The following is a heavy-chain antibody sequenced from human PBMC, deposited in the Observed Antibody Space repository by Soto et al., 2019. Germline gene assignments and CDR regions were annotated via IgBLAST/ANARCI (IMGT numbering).Heavy chain of an antibody. D-gene: IGHD4-17*01. CDR2: IYYSGST. V-gene: IGHV4-31*03. CDR1: GGSISSGGYY. Sequence: SETLSLTCTVSGGSISSGGYYWSWIRQHPGKGLEWIGYIYYSGSTYYNPSLKSRVTISVDTSKNQFSLKLSSVTAADTAVYYCACLDYGDYVYDYWGQGTLVTVSS. J-gene: IGHJ4*02. CDR3: ACLDYGDYVYDY.